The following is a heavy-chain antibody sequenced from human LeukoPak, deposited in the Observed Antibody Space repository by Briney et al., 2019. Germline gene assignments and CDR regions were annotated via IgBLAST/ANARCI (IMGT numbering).Heavy chain of an antibody. V-gene: IGHV3-30*18. CDR1: GFTFSSYG. CDR2: ISYDGSNK. CDR3: AKEYRGTAMVFYYYYYYGMDV. D-gene: IGHD5-18*01. Sequence: GGSLRLSCAASGFTFSSYGMHWVRQAPGKGLEGVAVISYDGSNKYYADSVKGRFTISRDNSKNTLYLQMNSLRAEDTAVYYCAKEYRGTAMVFYYYYYYGMDVWGQGTTVTVSS. J-gene: IGHJ6*02.